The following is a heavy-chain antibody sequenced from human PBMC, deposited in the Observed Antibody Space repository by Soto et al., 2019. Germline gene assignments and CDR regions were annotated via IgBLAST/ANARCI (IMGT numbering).Heavy chain of an antibody. J-gene: IGHJ4*02. CDR3: ARGGAAKAGAHFHYSDY. D-gene: IGHD3-10*01. V-gene: IGHV4-34*01. CDR2: INHSGST. CDR1: GGSFSGYY. Sequence: SETLSLTCAVYGGSFSGYYWSWIRQPPGKGLEWIGEINHSGSTNYNPSLKSRVTISVDTSENQFSLKLSSVTAADTAVYYCARGGAAKAGAHFHYSDYWGQGTLVTVSS.